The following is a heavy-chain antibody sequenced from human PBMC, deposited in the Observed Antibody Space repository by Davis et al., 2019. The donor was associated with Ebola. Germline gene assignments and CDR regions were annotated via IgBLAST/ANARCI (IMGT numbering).Heavy chain of an antibody. CDR1: GFTFSSYA. V-gene: IGHV3-9*01. D-gene: IGHD3-10*01. CDR2: ISWNSGSI. J-gene: IGHJ6*02. CDR3: ARDPLAGPHYYYGMDV. Sequence: PGGSLRLSCAASGFTFSSYAMHWVRQAPGKGLEWVSGISWNSGSIGYADSVKGRFTISRDNAKNSLYLQMNSLRAEDTAVYYCARDPLAGPHYYYGMDVWGQGTTVTVSS.